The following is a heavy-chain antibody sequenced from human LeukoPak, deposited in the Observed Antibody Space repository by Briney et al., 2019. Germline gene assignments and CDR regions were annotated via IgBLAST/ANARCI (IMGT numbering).Heavy chain of an antibody. Sequence: GESLKISCKGSGYIFTHYWIGWVRQMPGKGLEWMGIINPADSDTRYSPSFQGQVLISADKSISTAYLHWGSLKASDTAMYFCARRRSLTSDAVDIWGQGTMVTVS. CDR3: ARRRSLTSDAVDI. D-gene: IGHD3-9*01. CDR2: INPADSDT. CDR1: GYIFTHYW. V-gene: IGHV5-51*01. J-gene: IGHJ3*02.